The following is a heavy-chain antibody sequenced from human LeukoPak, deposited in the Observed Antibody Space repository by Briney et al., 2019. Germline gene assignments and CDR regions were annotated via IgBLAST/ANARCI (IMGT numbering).Heavy chain of an antibody. J-gene: IGHJ3*02. CDR3: ARQGSGRAFDI. CDR2: MFYNVST. CDR1: GGSISSYY. V-gene: IGHV4-59*08. Sequence: SETLSVTCTVSGGSISSYYWNWIRQPPGKGLEWIAYMFYNVSTNYSPSLKSRVTISVDTSKNQFSLKLISVTAADTAVYFCARQGSGRAFDIWGQGTMVTVSS.